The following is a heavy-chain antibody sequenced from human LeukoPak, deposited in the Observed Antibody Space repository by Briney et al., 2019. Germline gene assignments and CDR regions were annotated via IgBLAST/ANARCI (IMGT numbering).Heavy chain of an antibody. J-gene: IGHJ6*02. CDR2: IIPIVGTT. CDR1: GGTFSTLA. D-gene: IGHD3-3*01. CDR3: ARPAMYFGVVIMAEYSGDYYYGTAV. V-gene: IGHV1-69*13. Sequence: ASVKVSCKASGGTFSTLAFGWVRQAPGQGLEWVGGIIPIVGTTNNAQKFQGRVTITADESTSTAYMELSSLRSEDTAVYYCARPAMYFGVVIMAEYSGDYYYGTAVCGQGPTVSGSS.